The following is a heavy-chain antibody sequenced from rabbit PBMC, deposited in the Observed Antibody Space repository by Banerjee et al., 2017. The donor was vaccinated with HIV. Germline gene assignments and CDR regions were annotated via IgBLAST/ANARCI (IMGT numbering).Heavy chain of an antibody. CDR2: IDPVFGST. CDR1: GFDFSSYG. CDR3: VRDSYDDYGDYEFTNL. J-gene: IGHJ4*01. Sequence: QEQLEESGGGLVQPGGSLKLSCKASGFDFSSYGVSWVRQAPGKGLEWIGYIDPVFGSTYYASWVNGRFTISSHNAQNTLYLQLNSLTAADTATYFCVRDSYDDYGDYEFTNLWGPGTLVTVS. V-gene: IGHV1S47*01. D-gene: IGHD2-1*01.